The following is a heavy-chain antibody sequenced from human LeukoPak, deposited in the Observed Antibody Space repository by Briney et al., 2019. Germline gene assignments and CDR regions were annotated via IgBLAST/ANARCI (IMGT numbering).Heavy chain of an antibody. CDR1: GFTFSSYT. CDR3: AKSLLGYCSGGSCYPEDY. Sequence: GGSLRLSCAASGFTFSSYTLSWVRQAPGKGLEWVSSISGSGISTYYADSVKGRFTISRDNSKNTLYLQMNSLRAEDTALYYCAKSLLGYCSGGSCYPEDYWGQGTLVTVSS. D-gene: IGHD2-15*01. CDR2: ISGSGIST. J-gene: IGHJ4*02. V-gene: IGHV3-23*01.